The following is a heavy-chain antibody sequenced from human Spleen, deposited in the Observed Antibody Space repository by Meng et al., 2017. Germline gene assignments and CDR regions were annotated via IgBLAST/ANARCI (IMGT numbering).Heavy chain of an antibody. CDR2: FVSNADT. J-gene: IGHJ5*02. V-gene: IGHV1-18*01. Sequence: QAQLLQSGAEVKKPGASVWISCKASGYTSASYGISWFRQAPGQGREWMGWFVSNADTYPAQKFQGRVTMTRDTHTSTDFMELRSLRFDDTAVYYCAKDGAVGYGNSNWFDPWGLGTLVTVSS. CDR1: GYTSASYG. D-gene: IGHD5-12*01. CDR3: AKDGAVGYGNSNWFDP.